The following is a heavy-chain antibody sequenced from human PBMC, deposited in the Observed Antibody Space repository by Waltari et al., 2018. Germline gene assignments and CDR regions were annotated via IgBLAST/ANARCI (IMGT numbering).Heavy chain of an antibody. D-gene: IGHD2-21*01. CDR1: GFTFSDYS. CDR3: ARVIVYSDSPVCDF. CDR2: VSSAEYS. J-gene: IGHJ4*01. V-gene: IGHV3-21*01. Sequence: EVQLVESGGGLVNPGGSLRLSCAASGFTFSDYSMTWVRQAPGKGLGWVSSVSSAEYSFDADSRKGRFIISRDNAKNSLYLHMNGLRGEDTAVYYCARVIVYSDSPVCDFWGQGTLVIVSS.